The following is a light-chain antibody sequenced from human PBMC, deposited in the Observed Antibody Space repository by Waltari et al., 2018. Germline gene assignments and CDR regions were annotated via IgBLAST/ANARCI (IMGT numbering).Light chain of an antibody. CDR3: QQSYSAPFT. CDR1: QTIDTS. Sequence: IQMTQSPSSLSASVGDTVTVNCRASQTIDTSLNWFQQRPGKAPKLLIYGASSLHGGVPSRFRGSASGTDFTLTITSLRPEDFATYYCQQSYSAPFTFGPGTKVD. V-gene: IGKV1-39*01. J-gene: IGKJ3*01. CDR2: GAS.